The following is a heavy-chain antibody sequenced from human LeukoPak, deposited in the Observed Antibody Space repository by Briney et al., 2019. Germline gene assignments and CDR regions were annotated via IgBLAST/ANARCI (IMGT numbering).Heavy chain of an antibody. CDR1: GYTFTGYY. CDR3: ARDRVYYDSSGYYDY. J-gene: IGHJ4*02. V-gene: IGHV1-2*02. Sequence: ASVKVSCKASGYTFTGYYMHWVRQAPGQGLEWMGWTNPNSGGTNYAQKFQGRVTMTRDTSISTAYMELSRLRSDDTAVYYCARDRVYYDSSGYYDYWGQGTLVTVSS. D-gene: IGHD3-22*01. CDR2: TNPNSGGT.